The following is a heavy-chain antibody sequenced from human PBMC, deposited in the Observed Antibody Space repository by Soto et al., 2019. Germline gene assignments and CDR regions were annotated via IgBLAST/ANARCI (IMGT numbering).Heavy chain of an antibody. CDR1: GGSISSGGYY. V-gene: IGHV4-31*03. J-gene: IGHJ1*01. CDR2: IYDSGST. CDR3: ARGGTRAYFHH. D-gene: IGHD1-1*01. Sequence: QVQLQESGPGLVKPSQTLSLTCTVSGGSISSGGYYWSWIRQHPGKGLEWIVSIYDSGSTYYNPSLKSRVTISVDASKNQLSLKLASVTAADTAMYYCARGGTRAYFHHWGQGTLVTVSS.